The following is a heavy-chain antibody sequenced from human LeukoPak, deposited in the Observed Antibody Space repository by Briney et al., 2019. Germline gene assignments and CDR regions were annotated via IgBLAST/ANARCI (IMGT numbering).Heavy chain of an antibody. D-gene: IGHD6-19*01. CDR2: ISSSGSTI. J-gene: IGHJ4*02. Sequence: GGSLRLSCAASGFTFSSYEMNWVRQAPGKGLEWVSYISSSGSTIYYADSVKGRLTISRDNAKNPLYVQRNPLRAEATPVYSWPRVSSGWYFAYWGREPWSPSPQ. V-gene: IGHV3-48*03. CDR1: GFTFSSYE. CDR3: PRVSSGWYFAY.